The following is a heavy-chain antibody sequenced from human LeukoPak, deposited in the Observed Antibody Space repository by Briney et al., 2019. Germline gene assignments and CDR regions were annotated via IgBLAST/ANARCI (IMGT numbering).Heavy chain of an antibody. CDR1: GFTFSSYW. V-gene: IGHV3-7*04. Sequence: PGGSLRLSCAASGFTFSSYWMNWARQAPGKGLEWVANIKQDGSKKSYVDSVKGRLTISRDNAKNSLYLQMNSLRAEDTAIYYCTRVGYIDEGIDYWGQGTLVTVSS. CDR2: IKQDGSKK. D-gene: IGHD5-24*01. J-gene: IGHJ4*02. CDR3: TRVGYIDEGIDY.